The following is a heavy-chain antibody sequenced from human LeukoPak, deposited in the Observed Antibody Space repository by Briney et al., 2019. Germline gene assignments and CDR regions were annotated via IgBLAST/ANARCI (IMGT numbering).Heavy chain of an antibody. CDR2: ISPSGGST. CDR3: ARVEWLLDYYYYMDV. J-gene: IGHJ6*03. D-gene: IGHD3-3*01. CDR1: GYTFTSNY. V-gene: IGHV1-46*01. Sequence: EASVKVSCKAFGYTFTSNYMHWVRQAPGQGPEWMGVISPSGGSTTYAQKFQGRVTLTRDMSTSTDYLELSSLRSEDTAVYYCARVEWLLDYYYYMDVWGKGTTVTVSS.